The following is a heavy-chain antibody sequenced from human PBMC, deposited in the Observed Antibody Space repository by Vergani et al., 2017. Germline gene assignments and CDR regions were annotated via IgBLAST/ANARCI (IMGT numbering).Heavy chain of an antibody. V-gene: IGHV3-30*18. CDR1: GFTFSSYG. J-gene: IGHJ4*02. D-gene: IGHD3-10*01. CDR3: AKGQPGSPAWNFDY. Sequence: VQLLESGGGLVQPGGSLRLSCAASGFTFSSYGMHWVRQAPGKGLEWVAVISYDGSNKYYADSVKGRFTISRDNSKNTLYLQMNSLRAEDTAVYYCAKGQPGSPAWNFDYWGQGTLVTVSS. CDR2: ISYDGSNK.